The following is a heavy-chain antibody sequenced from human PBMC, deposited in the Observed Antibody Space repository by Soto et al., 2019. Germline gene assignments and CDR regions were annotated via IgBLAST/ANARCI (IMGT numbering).Heavy chain of an antibody. CDR2: TSAHNGKT. D-gene: IGHD3-10*01. Sequence: QVQLLQSGAELKKPGASVKVSCKASGYIFPSYGISWARQAPGQGLEWMGWTSAHNGKTNYAQKVQGSITMTTDTSTTTLDLELRSPRSGDTPVSYCVMNVGDTSTNFDYWGQGTGVSVSS. J-gene: IGHJ4*02. V-gene: IGHV1-18*04. CDR1: GYIFPSYG. CDR3: VMNVGDTSTNFDY.